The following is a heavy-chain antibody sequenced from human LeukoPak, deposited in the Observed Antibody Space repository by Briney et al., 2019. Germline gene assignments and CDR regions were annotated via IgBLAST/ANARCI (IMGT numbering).Heavy chain of an antibody. D-gene: IGHD3-22*01. CDR1: GGSISSSSYY. CDR2: IYYRGST. J-gene: IGHJ3*02. CDR3: ARHDSSGPYNAFDI. V-gene: IGHV4-39*01. Sequence: SETLSLTCTVSGGSISSSSYYWGWIRQPPGKGLEWIGSIYYRGSTYYNPSLKSRVTISADTSKNQFSLKLRSVTAADTAVYYCARHDSSGPYNAFDIWGQGTMVTVSS.